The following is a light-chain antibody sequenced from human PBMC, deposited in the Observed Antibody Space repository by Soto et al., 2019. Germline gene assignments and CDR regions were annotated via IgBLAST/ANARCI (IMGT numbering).Light chain of an antibody. CDR3: SSYTSSSTLV. V-gene: IGLV2-14*01. CDR2: DVS. CDR1: SSDVGGYSY. Sequence: QSALTQPASVSGSPGQSITISCTGTSSDVGGYSYVSWYQQHPGKAPKLMIYDVSNRPSGVSNRFSGSKSGNTSSLTISVLHAEDEADYYCSSYTSSSTLVFGGGTKVTVL. J-gene: IGLJ2*01.